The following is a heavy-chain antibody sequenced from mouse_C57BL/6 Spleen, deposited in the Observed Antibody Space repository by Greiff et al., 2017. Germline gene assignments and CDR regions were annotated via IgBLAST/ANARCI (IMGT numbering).Heavy chain of an antibody. J-gene: IGHJ2*01. Sequence: QVQLKQSGAELAKPGASVQLSCKASGYTFTSYWMHWVKQRPGQGLEWIGYINPSSGYTKYNQKFKDKATLTADKSSSTAYMQLSSLTYEDAAVYDCARGSAGYENWGQGTTLTVSS. V-gene: IGHV1-7*01. CDR3: ARGSAGYEN. CDR2: INPSSGYT. D-gene: IGHD3-2*02. CDR1: GYTFTSYW.